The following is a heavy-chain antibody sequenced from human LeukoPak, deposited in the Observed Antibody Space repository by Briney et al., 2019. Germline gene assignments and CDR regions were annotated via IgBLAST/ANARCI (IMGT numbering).Heavy chain of an antibody. CDR2: IYYSGST. V-gene: IGHV4-39*07. J-gene: IGHJ4*02. CDR1: GGSISSSSYY. CDR3: ARDYYDSSGYYYYDY. D-gene: IGHD3-22*01. Sequence: PSETLSPTCTVSGGSISSSSYYWGWIRQPPGKGLEWIGSIYYSGSTYYNPSLKSRVTISVDTSKNQFSLKLSSVTAADTAVYYCARDYYDSSGYYYYDYWGQGTLVTVSS.